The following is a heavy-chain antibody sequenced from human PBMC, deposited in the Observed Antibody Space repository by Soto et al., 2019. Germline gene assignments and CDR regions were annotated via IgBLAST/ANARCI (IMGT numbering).Heavy chain of an antibody. D-gene: IGHD3-22*01. CDR1: GCSISSGGYY. Sequence: PSETLSLTCTVSGCSISSGGYYWSWIRQHPGKGLEWIGYIYYSGSTYYNPSLKSRVTISVDTSKNQFSLKLSSVTAADTAVYYCARVGDYYDKGMDVWGQGTTVTVSS. CDR3: ARVGDYYDKGMDV. CDR2: IYYSGST. V-gene: IGHV4-31*03. J-gene: IGHJ6*02.